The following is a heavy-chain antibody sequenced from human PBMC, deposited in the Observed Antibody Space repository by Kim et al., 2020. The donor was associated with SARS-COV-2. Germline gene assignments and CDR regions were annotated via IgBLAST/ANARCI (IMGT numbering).Heavy chain of an antibody. CDR2: GSVM. Sequence: GSVMVYAESVKGRFTISRDDAKKEVYLQMNSLRAEDMAVYYCTRDPSRRSDYWGQGTLVTVSS. CDR3: TRDPSRRSDY. V-gene: IGHV3-48*03. J-gene: IGHJ4*02.